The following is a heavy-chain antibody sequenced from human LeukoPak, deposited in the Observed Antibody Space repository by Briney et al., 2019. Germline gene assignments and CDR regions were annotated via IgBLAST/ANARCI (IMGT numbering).Heavy chain of an antibody. Sequence: GGSLRLSCAASGFTFSSYSMNWVRQAPGKGLEWVSYISSSSSTIYYADSVKGRFTISRDNAKNSLYLQMNSLRAEDTAVYYCAKRETYYYDSSGYWLDYWGQGTLVTVSS. CDR3: AKRETYYYDSSGYWLDY. J-gene: IGHJ4*02. D-gene: IGHD3-22*01. CDR2: ISSSSSTI. V-gene: IGHV3-48*01. CDR1: GFTFSSYS.